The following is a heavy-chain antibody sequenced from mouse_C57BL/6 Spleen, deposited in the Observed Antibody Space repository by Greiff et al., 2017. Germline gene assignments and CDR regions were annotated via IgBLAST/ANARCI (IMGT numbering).Heavy chain of an antibody. Sequence: EVKLVESEGGLVQPGSSMKLSCTASGFTFSDYYMAWVRQVPEKGLEWVANINYDGSSTYYLDSLKSRFIISRDNAKNILYLQMSSLKSEDTATYYCARDDTTVVANWYFDVWGTGTTVTVSS. CDR1: GFTFSDYY. CDR2: INYDGSST. CDR3: ARDDTTVVANWYFDV. D-gene: IGHD1-1*01. V-gene: IGHV5-16*01. J-gene: IGHJ1*03.